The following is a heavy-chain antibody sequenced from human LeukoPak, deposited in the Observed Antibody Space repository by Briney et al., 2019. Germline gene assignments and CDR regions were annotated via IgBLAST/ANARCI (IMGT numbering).Heavy chain of an antibody. CDR1: GFTFSRFT. Sequence: GGSLRLSCAASGFTFSRFTMSWVRQAPGKGLEWVSGIYGSGGSIFYADSVKGRFTISRDNSRNTLYLQMNSLRAEDTAVYYCARSSMVRGVYWGQGTLVTVSS. CDR2: IYGSGGSI. CDR3: ARSSMVRGVY. V-gene: IGHV3-23*01. J-gene: IGHJ4*02. D-gene: IGHD3-10*01.